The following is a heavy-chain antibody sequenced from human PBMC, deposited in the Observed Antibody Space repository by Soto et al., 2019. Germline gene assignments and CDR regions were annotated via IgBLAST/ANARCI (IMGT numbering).Heavy chain of an antibody. D-gene: IGHD3-10*01. Sequence: PRGVLRLSCAASGFTVSSNSMHWVRQAPGKGLEWVAVISYDGSNKYYADSVKGRFTISRDNSKNTLYLQMNSLRAEDTAVYYCARAKELWFNPFDYWGQGTLVTVSS. CDR3: ARAKELWFNPFDY. J-gene: IGHJ4*02. CDR2: ISYDGSNK. CDR1: GFTVSSNS. V-gene: IGHV3-30-3*01.